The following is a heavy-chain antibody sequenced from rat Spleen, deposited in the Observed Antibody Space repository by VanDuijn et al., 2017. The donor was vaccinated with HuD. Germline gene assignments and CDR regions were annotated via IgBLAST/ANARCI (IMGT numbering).Heavy chain of an antibody. CDR2: ISPGGGNT. CDR1: GFTFNNYD. V-gene: IGHV5S13*01. D-gene: IGHD1-11*01. CDR3: AKDHYGGYPFAY. J-gene: IGHJ3*01. Sequence: EVQLVESGGGLVQPGRSLKLSCAASGFTFNNYDMAWVRQTPTKGLEWVASISPGGGNTYYRDSVKGRFTISRDNAENTVYLQMNSLKSEDTATYYCAKDHYGGYPFAYWGQGTLVTVSS.